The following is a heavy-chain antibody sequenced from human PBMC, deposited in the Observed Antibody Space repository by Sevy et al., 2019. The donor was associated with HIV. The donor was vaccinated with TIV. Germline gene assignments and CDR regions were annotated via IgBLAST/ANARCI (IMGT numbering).Heavy chain of an antibody. Sequence: GGSLILSCATSGFIFKNYWMHWVRQVPGKGLVWVSRINSDGSSATYADSVKGRFTISRDNAKNTLYLQMNSLRAEDTAMYYCARSPNVHRGWGQGTLVTVSS. CDR3: ARSPNVHRG. D-gene: IGHD3-10*01. J-gene: IGHJ4*02. CDR2: INSDGSSA. V-gene: IGHV3-74*01. CDR1: GFIFKNYW.